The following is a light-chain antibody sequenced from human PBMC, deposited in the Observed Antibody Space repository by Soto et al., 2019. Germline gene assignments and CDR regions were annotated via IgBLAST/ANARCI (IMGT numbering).Light chain of an antibody. CDR1: QGISAS. Sequence: DIQMTQSTSTLSASVGDRVTVTCRASQGISASLAWFQQRPGKAPKLLIYDVSSLESGVPSRFSGSGSGTEFTLTISSLQPDDFATYYCQQYSTFWTFGQGTKVEI. CDR3: QQYSTFWT. CDR2: DVS. J-gene: IGKJ1*01. V-gene: IGKV1-5*01.